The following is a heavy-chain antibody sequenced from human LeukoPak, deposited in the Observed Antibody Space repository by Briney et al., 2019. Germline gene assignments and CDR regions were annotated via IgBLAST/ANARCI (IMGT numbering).Heavy chain of an antibody. CDR2: IYYSGST. Sequence: PSETLSLTCTVSGGSISSYYWSWIRQPPGKGLEWIGYIYYSGSTNYNPSLKSRVTISVDTSKNQFSLKLSSVTAADTAVYYCARQTRRRYCSGGSCYHIHHFGYWGQGTLVTVSS. D-gene: IGHD2-15*01. J-gene: IGHJ4*02. CDR1: GGSISSYY. V-gene: IGHV4-59*08. CDR3: ARQTRRRYCSGGSCYHIHHFGY.